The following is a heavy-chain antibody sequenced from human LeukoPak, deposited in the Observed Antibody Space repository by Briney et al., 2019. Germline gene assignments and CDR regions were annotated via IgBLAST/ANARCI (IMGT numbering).Heavy chain of an antibody. Sequence: ASVKVSCKTSGYTFTSYGIGWVRQAPGQGLEWMAWISPYNGNTNYAQKLQGRVTVTTDTSTTTAYMELRSLRSDDTAVYYCTIDRSASGSQNYWGQGTLVTVSS. D-gene: IGHD1-26*01. CDR1: GYTFTSYG. V-gene: IGHV1-18*01. J-gene: IGHJ4*02. CDR2: ISPYNGNT. CDR3: TIDRSASGSQNY.